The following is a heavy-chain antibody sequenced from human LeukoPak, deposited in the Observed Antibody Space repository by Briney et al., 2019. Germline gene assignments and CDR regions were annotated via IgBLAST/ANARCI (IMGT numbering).Heavy chain of an antibody. CDR1: GYTFTSYY. V-gene: IGHV1-46*01. D-gene: IGHD2-2*01. CDR2: INPSGGST. Sequence: ASVKVSCKASGYTFTSYYMHWVRQAPGQGLGWMGIINPSGGSTSYAQKFQGRVTMTRDTSTSTVYMELSSLRSEDTAVYYCARDKGRELRDIVVVPAARYYFDYWGQGTLVTVSS. CDR3: ARDKGRELRDIVVVPAARYYFDY. J-gene: IGHJ4*02.